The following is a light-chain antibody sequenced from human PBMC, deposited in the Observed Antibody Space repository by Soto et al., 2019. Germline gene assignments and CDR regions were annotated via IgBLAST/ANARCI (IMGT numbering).Light chain of an antibody. V-gene: IGKV3-20*01. CDR3: QQYGSSPVT. Sequence: EIVLTQSPGTLSLSPGERATLSCRASQSVSNTYLAWYQQKPGQAPRLLIYGASSRATGIPDRFSGSGSGTDFTLTISRLEPEDFAVYYCQQYGSSPVTFGQGTKVDNK. CDR1: QSVSNTY. J-gene: IGKJ1*01. CDR2: GAS.